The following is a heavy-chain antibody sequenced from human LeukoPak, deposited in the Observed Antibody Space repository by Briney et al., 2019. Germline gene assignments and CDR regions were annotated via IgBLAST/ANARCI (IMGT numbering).Heavy chain of an antibody. CDR2: IYYSGSA. V-gene: IGHV4-61*01. J-gene: IGHJ5*02. Sequence: SETLSLTCTVSGGSVSSGSYYWSWIRQPPGKGLEWIGFIYYSGSAKYNPSLKSRVTISVDTSKNQFSLKLTSVTAADTAVYYCARGFGDWGLSWFDPWGQGTLVTVSS. CDR3: ARGFGDWGLSWFDP. D-gene: IGHD3-10*01. CDR1: GGSVSSGSYY.